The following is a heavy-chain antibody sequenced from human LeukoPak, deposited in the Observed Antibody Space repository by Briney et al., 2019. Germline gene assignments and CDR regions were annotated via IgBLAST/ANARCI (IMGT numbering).Heavy chain of an antibody. CDR1: GGSISSYY. Sequence: PSETLSLTCTVSGGSISSYYWSWIRQPPGKGLEWIGYIYYSGSTNYNPSLKSRVTISVDTSKNQFSLKLSSVTAADTAVYYCAGSSYYYDSSGYLFSAAFDYWGQGTLVTVSS. D-gene: IGHD3-22*01. CDR3: AGSSYYYDSSGYLFSAAFDY. CDR2: IYYSGST. V-gene: IGHV4-59*01. J-gene: IGHJ4*02.